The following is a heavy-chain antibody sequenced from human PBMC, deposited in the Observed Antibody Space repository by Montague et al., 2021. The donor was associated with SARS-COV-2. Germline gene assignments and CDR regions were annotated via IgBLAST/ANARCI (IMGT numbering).Heavy chain of an antibody. CDR3: VRGIEAAGSYDY. CDR1: GDSVSSNRAT. CDR2: TYYRSMWKS. J-gene: IGHJ4*02. V-gene: IGHV6-1*01. D-gene: IGHD6-13*01. Sequence: CAISGDSVSSNRATWNWIRQSPSRGLEWLGRTYYRSMWKSDYARSLKSRIAINPDTSKNQFSLQLSSVTPEDTALYYCVRGIEAAGSYDYWGQGTLVTVSS.